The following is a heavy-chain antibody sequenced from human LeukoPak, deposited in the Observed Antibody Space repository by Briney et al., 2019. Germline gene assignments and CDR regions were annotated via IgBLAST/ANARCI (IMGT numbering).Heavy chain of an antibody. CDR3: AKRLAVGATYYYYGMDV. CDR1: GFTLSSYG. Sequence: GGSLRLSCAASGFTLSSYGMHWVRQAPGKGLEWVAVISYDGSNKYYADSVKGRFTISRDNSKNTLYLQMNSLRAEDTAVYYCAKRLAVGATYYYYGMDVWGQGTTVTVSS. D-gene: IGHD1-26*01. CDR2: ISYDGSNK. V-gene: IGHV3-30*18. J-gene: IGHJ6*02.